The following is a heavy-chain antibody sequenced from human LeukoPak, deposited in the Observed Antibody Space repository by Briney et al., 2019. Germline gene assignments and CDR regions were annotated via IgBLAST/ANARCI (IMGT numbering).Heavy chain of an antibody. CDR2: ISPNGGNT. CDR3: AKDPYSGIPRGFDY. J-gene: IGHJ4*02. V-gene: IGHV3-23*01. D-gene: IGHD1-26*01. CDR1: GFTFSSYA. Sequence: GGSLRLSCAASGFTFSSYAMSWVRQAPGKGLEWVSTISPNGGNTFYADSVKGRVTIFRDNSKNTLYLSMKILRVDDTAVYYCAKDPYSGIPRGFDYWGQGTRVAASA.